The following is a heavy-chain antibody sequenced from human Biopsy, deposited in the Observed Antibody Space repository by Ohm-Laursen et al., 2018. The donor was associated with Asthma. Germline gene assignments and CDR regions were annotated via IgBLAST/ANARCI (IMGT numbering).Heavy chain of an antibody. J-gene: IGHJ4*02. Sequence: PSETLSLTCSVSGGSVSSDKYYWSWIRQPPGKGLEWIAYIFYSGATNYNPALKSRVAQSIDTSKSQFSLRLNSLSAADTAVYYCARGDSSGWSHYYFDYWGQGTLVTVSS. CDR3: ARGDSSGWSHYYFDY. D-gene: IGHD6-19*01. CDR1: GGSVSSDKYY. CDR2: IFYSGAT. V-gene: IGHV4-61*01.